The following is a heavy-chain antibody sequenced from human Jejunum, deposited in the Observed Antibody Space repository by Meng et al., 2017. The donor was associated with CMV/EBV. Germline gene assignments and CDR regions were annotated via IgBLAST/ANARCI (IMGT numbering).Heavy chain of an antibody. V-gene: IGHV4-4*02. CDR2: IYHSGST. J-gene: IGHJ4*02. CDR1: GGSMSSTNW. Sequence: VPLQGSGQGLVKPSGTPSLTCAVSGGSMSSTNWWSWVRQPPGKGLEWIGEIYHSGSTNYNPSLKSRVTMSVDTSKNQFSLKLTSVTAADTAIYYCVRDRLYFEYWGQGTLVTVSS. CDR3: VRDRLYFEY.